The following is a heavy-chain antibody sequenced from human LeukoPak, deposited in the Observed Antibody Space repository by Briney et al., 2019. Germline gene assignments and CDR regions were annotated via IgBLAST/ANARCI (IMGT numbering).Heavy chain of an antibody. Sequence: SVKVSCKASGGTFSSYAISWVRQAPGQGLEWMGRIIPILGTANYAQKFQGRVTITTDESTSTAYMELSSLRSEDTAVYYCARVVYSYGYDYWGQGTLVTVSS. V-gene: IGHV1-69*11. CDR2: IIPILGTA. CDR3: ARVVYSYGYDY. D-gene: IGHD5-18*01. CDR1: GGTFSSYA. J-gene: IGHJ4*02.